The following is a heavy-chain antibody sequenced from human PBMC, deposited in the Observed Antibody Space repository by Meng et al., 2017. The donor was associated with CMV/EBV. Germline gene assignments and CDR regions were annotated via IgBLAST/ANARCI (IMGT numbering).Heavy chain of an antibody. D-gene: IGHD4-11*01. CDR1: GFTFSSYD. Sequence: GESLMLSCAASGFTFSSYDMHWVRQATGQGLEWVSAIGTAGDTYYPGSVKGRFTISRENAKNSLYLQMNSLRAEDTAVYYCARVLQPHYYYYGMDVWGQGTTVTVSS. CDR2: IGTAGDT. CDR3: ARVLQPHYYYYGMDV. V-gene: IGHV3-13*01. J-gene: IGHJ6*02.